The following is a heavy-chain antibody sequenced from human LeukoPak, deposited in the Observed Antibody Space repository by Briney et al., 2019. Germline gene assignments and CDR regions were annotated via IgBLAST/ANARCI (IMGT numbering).Heavy chain of an antibody. CDR2: INHNGST. D-gene: IGHD2-2*01. Sequence: PSETLSLTCAVYGGSFSDYFWSWIRQSPEKGLEWIGEINHNGSTNYNPSLKSRVTISIDTSKNQFSLNLSSVTAADTAVYYCARGDCSSTSCYLSDWFDPWGQGTLVTVSS. J-gene: IGHJ5*02. CDR1: GGSFSDYF. V-gene: IGHV4-34*01. CDR3: ARGDCSSTSCYLSDWFDP.